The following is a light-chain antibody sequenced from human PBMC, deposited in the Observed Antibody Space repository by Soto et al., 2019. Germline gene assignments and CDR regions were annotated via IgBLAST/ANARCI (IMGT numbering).Light chain of an antibody. Sequence: IQLTQSPSFLSPSIGESVTITCRASQVFSTSLAWYQVMPGIAPKLLIYAASTLESGVPSRFSATVSGTEFSLTITSLQPEDFATYYCQQLFDSPITFGQGTRLEI. CDR2: AAS. CDR3: QQLFDSPIT. V-gene: IGKV1-9*01. J-gene: IGKJ5*01. CDR1: QVFSTS.